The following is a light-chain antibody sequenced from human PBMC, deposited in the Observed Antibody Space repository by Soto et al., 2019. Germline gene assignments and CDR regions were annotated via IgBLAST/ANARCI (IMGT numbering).Light chain of an antibody. CDR3: CSYAGSYSVV. J-gene: IGLJ1*01. CDR1: SSDVGGYNY. Sequence: QSVLTQPRSVSGSPGQSVTISCTGTSSDVGGYNYVSWYQQYPGKAPKLMIYDVSKRPSGVPDRFSGSKSGNTASLTISGLQAEDEADYYCCSYAGSYSVVFGSGTKLTVL. CDR2: DVS. V-gene: IGLV2-11*01.